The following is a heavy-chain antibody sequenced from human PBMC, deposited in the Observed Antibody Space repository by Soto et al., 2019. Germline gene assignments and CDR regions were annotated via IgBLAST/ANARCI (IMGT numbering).Heavy chain of an antibody. CDR2: ISGSGGST. Sequence: GGSLRLSCAASGFTFSSYAMSWVRQAPGKGLEWVSAISGSGGSTYYADSVKGRFTISRDNSKNTLYLQMNSLRAEDTAVYYCAKDPGIAVAGTAWFDPWGQGPLVTVYS. CDR1: GFTFSSYA. J-gene: IGHJ5*02. D-gene: IGHD6-19*01. CDR3: AKDPGIAVAGTAWFDP. V-gene: IGHV3-23*01.